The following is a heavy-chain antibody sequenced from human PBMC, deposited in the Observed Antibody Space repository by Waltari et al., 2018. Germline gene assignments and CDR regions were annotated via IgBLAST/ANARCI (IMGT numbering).Heavy chain of an antibody. CDR2: IYYSGST. V-gene: IGHV4-59*08. CDR1: GGSISSNY. D-gene: IGHD3-3*01. CDR3: ARMYYDFWSGYYSIFDY. Sequence: QVQLQESGPGLVKPSETLSLTCTVSGGSISSNYWSWIRQPPGKGLEWIGYIYYSGSTSYNPSLKSRVTISVDTSKNQFSLKLSSVTAADTAVYYCARMYYDFWSGYYSIFDYWGQGTLVTVSS. J-gene: IGHJ4*02.